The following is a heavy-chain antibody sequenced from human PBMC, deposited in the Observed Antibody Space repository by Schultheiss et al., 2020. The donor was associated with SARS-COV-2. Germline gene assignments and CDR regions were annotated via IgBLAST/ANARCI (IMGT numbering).Heavy chain of an antibody. CDR1: GFTFSSFG. J-gene: IGHJ6*02. CDR2: IWYDGSNK. CDR3: ARTRVVLMVTYGMDV. Sequence: GGSLRLSCAASGFTFSSFGMHWVRQAPGKGLEWVAVIWYDGSNKYYADSVKGRFTISRDNSKNTLYLQMNSLRAEDTAVYYCARTRVVLMVTYGMDVWGQGTTVTVSS. D-gene: IGHD2-8*01. V-gene: IGHV3-33*08.